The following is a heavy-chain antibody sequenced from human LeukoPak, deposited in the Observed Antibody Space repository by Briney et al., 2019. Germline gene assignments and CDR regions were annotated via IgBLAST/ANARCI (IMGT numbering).Heavy chain of an antibody. J-gene: IGHJ4*02. CDR3: ATYCSGGSCLFDY. Sequence: SETLSLTCTVSGGSISSYYWSWIRQPAGKGLEWIGRIDTSGNTNYKPSLKSRVTMSVDTSKNQFSLKLSSVTAADTAVYYCATYCSGGSCLFDYWGQGTLVTVSS. V-gene: IGHV4-4*07. CDR1: GGSISSYY. D-gene: IGHD2-15*01. CDR2: IDTSGNT.